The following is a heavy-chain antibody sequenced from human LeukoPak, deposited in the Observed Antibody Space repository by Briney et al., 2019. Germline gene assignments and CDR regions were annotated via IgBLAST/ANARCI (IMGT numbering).Heavy chain of an antibody. V-gene: IGHV4-39*01. J-gene: IGHJ4*02. CDR3: ARRSFYWGSGDYFDY. CDR1: RFTFSRYSMN. D-gene: IGHD3-16*01. CDR2: INYSGSP. Sequence: PGGSLRLSCAASRFTFSRYSMNWVRQAPGKGPEWIGSINYSGSPYYNPSLKSRVTISVDTSKNQFSLRLSSVTAADAAVYYCARRSFYWGSGDYFDYWGQGTLVTVSS.